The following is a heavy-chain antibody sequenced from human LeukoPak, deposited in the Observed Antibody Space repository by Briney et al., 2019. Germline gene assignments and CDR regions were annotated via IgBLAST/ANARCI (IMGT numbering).Heavy chain of an antibody. CDR1: GGTLSSYA. J-gene: IGHJ4*02. CDR2: IIPIFGTA. Sequence: ASVKVSCKASGGTLSSYAISWVRQAPGQGLEWMGGIIPIFGTANYAQKFQGRVTITADESTSTAYMELSSLRSEDTAVYYCAREKDGPFDYWGQGTLVTVSS. D-gene: IGHD2-15*01. CDR3: AREKDGPFDY. V-gene: IGHV1-69*13.